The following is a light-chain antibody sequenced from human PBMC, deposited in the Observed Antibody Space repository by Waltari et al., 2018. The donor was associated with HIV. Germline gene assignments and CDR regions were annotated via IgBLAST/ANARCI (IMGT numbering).Light chain of an antibody. CDR2: RTS. J-gene: IGKJ2*01. CDR1: HNFDNW. CDR3: QQYSTHYG. Sequence: DVQLTQSPANLSASVGDTVLITCRASHNFDNWLAWYLQKPGSAPKLLLSRTSILESGVSSRFSGSRSSTEFTLTIRSLHPDDIGTYYSQQYSTHYGFGQRTRVE. V-gene: IGKV1-5*03.